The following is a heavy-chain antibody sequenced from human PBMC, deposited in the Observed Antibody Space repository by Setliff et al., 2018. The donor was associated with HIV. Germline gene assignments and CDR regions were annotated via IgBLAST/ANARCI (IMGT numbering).Heavy chain of an antibody. CDR1: GFTFRTYA. J-gene: IGHJ3*02. D-gene: IGHD3-22*01. Sequence: GGSLRLSCATSGFTFRTYAVSWVRQAPGKGLEWVSGISGSGVGTYYRDSVKGRFTISRDNSNNTLFLQMDSLRAEDTAMYYCAKVGDSSGYHNAFDIWGQGTMVTVSS. CDR3: AKVGDSSGYHNAFDI. CDR2: ISGSGVGT. V-gene: IGHV3-23*01.